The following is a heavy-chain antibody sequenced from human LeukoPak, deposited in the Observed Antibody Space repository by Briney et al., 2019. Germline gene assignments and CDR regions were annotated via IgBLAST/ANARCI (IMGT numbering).Heavy chain of an antibody. J-gene: IGHJ3*02. CDR3: AKGLGYCSSTSCPSDAFDI. Sequence: GGALRLSCAASGFTFSSYAMSWVRQAPGKGLEWVSVISGSGGSTYYADSVKGRFTISRDNSKNTLYLQMNSLRAEDTAVYYCAKGLGYCSSTSCPSDAFDIWGQGTMVTVSS. D-gene: IGHD2-2*01. CDR2: ISGSGGST. CDR1: GFTFSSYA. V-gene: IGHV3-23*01.